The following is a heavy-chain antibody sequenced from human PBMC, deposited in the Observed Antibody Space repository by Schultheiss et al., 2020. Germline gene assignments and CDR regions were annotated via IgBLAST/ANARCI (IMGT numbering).Heavy chain of an antibody. CDR2: ISSSGSTI. Sequence: GGSLRLSCAASGFTFSDYYMSWIRQAPGKGLEWVSYISSSGSTIYYADSVKGRFTISRDNAKNSLYLQMNSLRAEDTAVYYCAKSRHEWQWLAGVDYWGQGTLVNVSS. J-gene: IGHJ4*02. CDR1: GFTFSDYY. D-gene: IGHD6-19*01. V-gene: IGHV3-11*04. CDR3: AKSRHEWQWLAGVDY.